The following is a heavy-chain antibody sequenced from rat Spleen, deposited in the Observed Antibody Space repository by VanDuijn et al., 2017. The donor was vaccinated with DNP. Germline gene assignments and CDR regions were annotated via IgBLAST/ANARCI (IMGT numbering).Heavy chain of an antibody. CDR3: ARGNYGGYDY. Sequence: QVQLKESGPSLVQPSQTLSLTCTVSGFSLTSYTVSWVRQPPGKGLEWIAAMSSGGITYYNSALKPRLSISRDTSKSQVFLKMNSLQTEDIATYYCARGNYGGYDYWGQGVMVTVSS. CDR1: GFSLTSYT. V-gene: IGHV2-6*01. CDR2: MSSGGIT. J-gene: IGHJ2*01. D-gene: IGHD1-11*01.